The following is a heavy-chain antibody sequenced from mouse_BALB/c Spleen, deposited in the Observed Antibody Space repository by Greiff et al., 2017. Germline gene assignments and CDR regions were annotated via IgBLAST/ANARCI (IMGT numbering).Heavy chain of an antibody. CDR3: ARGRYGPYAMDY. Sequence: EVMLVESGGGLVQPGGSLRLSCATSGFTFTDYYMSWVRQPPGKALEWLGFIRNKANGYTTEYSASVKGRFTISRDNSQSILYLQMNTLRAEDSATYYCARGRYGPYAMDYWGQGTSVTVSS. CDR2: IRNKANGYTT. CDR1: GFTFTDYY. J-gene: IGHJ4*01. V-gene: IGHV7-3*02. D-gene: IGHD1-2*01.